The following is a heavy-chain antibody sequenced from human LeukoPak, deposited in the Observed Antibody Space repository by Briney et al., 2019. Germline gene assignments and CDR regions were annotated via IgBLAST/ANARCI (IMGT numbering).Heavy chain of an antibody. V-gene: IGHV3-21*01. D-gene: IGHD3-10*01. CDR2: ISSSSSYI. CDR1: GFTFSSYS. Sequence: GGSLRLSCAASGFTFSSYSMNWVRQAPGKGLEWVSSISSSSSYIYYADSVKGRFTISRDNAKNSLYLQMNSLRAEDTAVYYCARVKVVRGVIMPPMDYWGQGTLVTVSS. CDR3: ARVKVVRGVIMPPMDY. J-gene: IGHJ4*02.